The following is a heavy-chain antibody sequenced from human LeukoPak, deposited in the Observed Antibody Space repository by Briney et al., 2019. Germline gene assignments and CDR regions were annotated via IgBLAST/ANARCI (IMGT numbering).Heavy chain of an antibody. CDR3: ARDQGLWFGELLY. V-gene: IGHV3-30-3*01. Sequence: GGSLRLSCAASGFTFSSYAMHWVRQAPGKGLEWVAVISYDGSNKYYADSVKGRFTISRDNSKNTLYLQMNSLRAEDTAVYYCARDQGLWFGELLYWGQGTLVTVSS. CDR2: ISYDGSNK. J-gene: IGHJ4*02. CDR1: GFTFSSYA. D-gene: IGHD3-10*01.